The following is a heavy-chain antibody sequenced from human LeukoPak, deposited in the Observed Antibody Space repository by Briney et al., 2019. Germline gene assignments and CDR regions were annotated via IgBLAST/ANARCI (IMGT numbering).Heavy chain of an antibody. CDR3: ARALPGAATAHNWFDP. V-gene: IGHV1-18*01. CDR2: ISGFNGAT. J-gene: IGHJ5*02. Sequence: ASVKVSCKASGYTFTIYGISWVRQAPGQGLEWMGWISGFNGATNYAQKFQGRVTMTLDTSTNTTYMDLRTVTPDDTAIYYCARALPGAATAHNWFDPWGQGTLVTVS. D-gene: IGHD1-1*01. CDR1: GYTFTIYG.